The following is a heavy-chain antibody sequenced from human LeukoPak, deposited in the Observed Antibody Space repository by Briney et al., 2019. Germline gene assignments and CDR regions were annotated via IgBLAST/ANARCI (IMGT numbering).Heavy chain of an antibody. CDR2: LNPNIGAT. Sequence: ASVKVSCKASGYTFTDYYLYWVRQAPGQGLECVGWLNPNIGATKYAQKFQGRVTMTRDTSINTAYMELRSLSSDDTAIYYCARTRENSGYDYFDSWGQGTLVTVSS. CDR1: GYTFTDYY. J-gene: IGHJ4*02. D-gene: IGHD5-12*01. CDR3: ARTRENSGYDYFDS. V-gene: IGHV1-2*02.